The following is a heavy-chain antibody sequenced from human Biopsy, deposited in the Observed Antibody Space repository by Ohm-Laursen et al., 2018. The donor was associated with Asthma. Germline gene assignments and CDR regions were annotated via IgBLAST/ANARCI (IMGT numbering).Heavy chain of an antibody. J-gene: IGHJ6*02. Sequence: SQTLSLTCTVSGGSISSGGYYWSWIRQHPGKGLEWIGYIYYSGSTYYNPSLKSRVTISVDRSKRQFSLKVNSVTAADTAVYYCARMNTMIQAANYYSYAMDVWGQGTTVTVSS. CDR3: ARMNTMIQAANYYSYAMDV. CDR1: GGSISSGGYY. CDR2: IYYSGST. V-gene: IGHV4-31*03. D-gene: IGHD3-22*01.